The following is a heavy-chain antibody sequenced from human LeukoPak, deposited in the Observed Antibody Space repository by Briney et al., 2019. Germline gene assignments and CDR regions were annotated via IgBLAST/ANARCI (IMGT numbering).Heavy chain of an antibody. CDR1: GFPFSSYA. J-gene: IGHJ6*02. D-gene: IGHD2-15*01. CDR3: AKDLGSGLYYYYGMDV. V-gene: IGHV3-23*01. Sequence: GGSLRLSCAASGFPFSSYAMTWVRLAPGKGLEWVSGISGSAVSTYYADSVKGRFTISRDNSKNTLYLQMNSLRAEDTAVYYCAKDLGSGLYYYYGMDVWGQGTTVTVSS. CDR2: ISGSAVST.